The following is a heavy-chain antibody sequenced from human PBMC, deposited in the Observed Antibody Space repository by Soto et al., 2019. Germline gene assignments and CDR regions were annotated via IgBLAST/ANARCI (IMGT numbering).Heavy chain of an antibody. CDR3: AKDLTDFGAPIGGDYYYGMDV. CDR2: ISYDGSNK. CDR1: GFTFSSYG. J-gene: IGHJ6*02. V-gene: IGHV3-30*18. D-gene: IGHD3-3*01. Sequence: PGGSLRLSCAASGFTFSSYGMHWVRQAPGKGLEWVAVISYDGSNKYYADSVKGRFTIPRVNSKNTLYLQMNSLRAEDTAVYYCAKDLTDFGAPIGGDYYYGMDVWGQGTTVTVSS.